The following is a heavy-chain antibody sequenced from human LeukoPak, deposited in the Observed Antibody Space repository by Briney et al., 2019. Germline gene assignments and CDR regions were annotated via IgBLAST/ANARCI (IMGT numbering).Heavy chain of an antibody. CDR1: GFGFSSYT. Sequence: GGSLTLSCAASGFGFSSYTMNWVRQAPGKGLEWVSSISGSISSKLYAESVKGRFTISRDNAKNSLYLQMNILRAEDTAVYYCVSGSYEGGYYGMDVWGQGTTVTVSS. CDR2: ISGSISSK. D-gene: IGHD1-26*01. J-gene: IGHJ6*02. V-gene: IGHV3-21*01. CDR3: VSGSYEGGYYGMDV.